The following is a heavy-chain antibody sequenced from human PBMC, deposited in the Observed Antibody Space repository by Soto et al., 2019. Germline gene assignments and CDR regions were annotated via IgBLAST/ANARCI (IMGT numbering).Heavy chain of an antibody. J-gene: IGHJ4*02. Sequence: SETLSLTCTVSGGSISSYYWSWIRQPPGKGLEWIGYIYYSGSTNYNPSLKSRVTISVDTSKNQFSLKLSSVTAADTAVYYCARHYGDSPFDYWGQGTLVTVSS. CDR2: IYYSGST. V-gene: IGHV4-59*08. CDR3: ARHYGDSPFDY. D-gene: IGHD4-17*01. CDR1: GGSISSYY.